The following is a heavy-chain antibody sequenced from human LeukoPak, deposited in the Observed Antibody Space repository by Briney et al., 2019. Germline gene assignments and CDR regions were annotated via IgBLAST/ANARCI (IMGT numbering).Heavy chain of an antibody. D-gene: IGHD3-22*01. CDR3: ARSDGIVVVTEFDY. CDR1: GYTFTSYC. V-gene: IGHV1-18*01. Sequence: ASVKVSCKASGYTFTSYCISWVRQAPGQGLEWMGWISAYNGNTNYAQKLQGRVTMTTDTSTSTAYMELRSLRSDDTAVYYCARSDGIVVVTEFDYWGQGTLVTVSS. J-gene: IGHJ4*02. CDR2: ISAYNGNT.